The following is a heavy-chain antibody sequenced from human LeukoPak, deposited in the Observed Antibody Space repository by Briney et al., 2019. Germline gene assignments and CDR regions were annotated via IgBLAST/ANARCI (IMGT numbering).Heavy chain of an antibody. J-gene: IGHJ6*03. CDR3: ARAAAQIVGVWAVYYQYYMDV. Sequence: AGGSLRLSCAASGFTFSIYSMNWVRQAPGKVPEWVSFISSSSNSIYYADSVKGRFTISRDNAKNSLYLQMNSLRAEDTAVFYCARAAAQIVGVWAVYYQYYMDVWGKGHTVNVSS. CDR1: GFTFSIYS. D-gene: IGHD6-6*01. V-gene: IGHV3-21*01. CDR2: ISSSSNSI.